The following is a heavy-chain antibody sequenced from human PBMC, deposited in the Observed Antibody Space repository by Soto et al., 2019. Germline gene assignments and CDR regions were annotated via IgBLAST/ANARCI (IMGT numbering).Heavy chain of an antibody. Sequence: LGESLKISCKGSGYSFTSYWISWVRQMPGKGLEWMGRIDPSDSYTNYSPSFQGHVTISADKSISTAYLQWSSLKASDTAMYYCARQPGSSWYVFYGMDVWGQGSTVTVSS. D-gene: IGHD6-13*01. CDR2: IDPSDSYT. CDR1: GYSFTSYW. CDR3: ARQPGSSWYVFYGMDV. J-gene: IGHJ6*02. V-gene: IGHV5-10-1*01.